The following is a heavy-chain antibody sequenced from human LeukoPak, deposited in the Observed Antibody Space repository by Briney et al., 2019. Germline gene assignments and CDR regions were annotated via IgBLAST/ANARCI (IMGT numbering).Heavy chain of an antibody. CDR2: IRYDGSSK. D-gene: IGHD1-26*01. CDR1: RFTFNSYG. J-gene: IGHJ6*03. Sequence: GGSLRLSCAASRFTFNSYGIHWVRQAPGKGLEWVAFIRYDGSSKYYVDSVKGRFTISRDNSKNTLYLQMNSLRAEDTAVYFCAKGSGWEASYFYYYMDVWGKGTTVTISS. V-gene: IGHV3-30*02. CDR3: AKGSGWEASYFYYYMDV.